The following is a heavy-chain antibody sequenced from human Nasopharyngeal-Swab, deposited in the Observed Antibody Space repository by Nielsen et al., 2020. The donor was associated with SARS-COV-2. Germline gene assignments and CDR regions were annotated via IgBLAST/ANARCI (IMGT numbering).Heavy chain of an antibody. CDR2: VDPSGGST. CDR3: VKSNFLDY. V-gene: IGHV3-23*01. Sequence: GGSLRLSCAASGFTFSNYNMNWVRQAPGKGLEWVSTVDPSGGSTYYADSVRGRFTISRDNSKNALYLQMNSLRVEDTAIYYCVKSNFLDYWGQGAQVTVSS. J-gene: IGHJ4*02. CDR1: GFTFSNYN. D-gene: IGHD3-3*01.